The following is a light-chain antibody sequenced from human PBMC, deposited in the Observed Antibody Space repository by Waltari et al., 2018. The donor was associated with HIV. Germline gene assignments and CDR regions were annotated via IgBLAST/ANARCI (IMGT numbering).Light chain of an antibody. CDR2: HDI. Sequence: SYELTQPPSVSVSPGQTASITCSGDKLWDKYACWYQQKPGQSPLLVIYHDIQRPAGIPERFSGSNPGNTATLTISGTQAMEEADYYCQAWDSSTVVFGGGTKLTVL. CDR3: QAWDSSTVV. J-gene: IGLJ2*01. CDR1: KLWDKY. V-gene: IGLV3-1*01.